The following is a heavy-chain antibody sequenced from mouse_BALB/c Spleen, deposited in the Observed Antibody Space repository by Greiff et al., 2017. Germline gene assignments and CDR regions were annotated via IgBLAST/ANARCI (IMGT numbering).Heavy chain of an antibody. CDR1: GFSLTSYG. CDR3: SRDRDGSRGFAY. CDR2: IWAGGST. J-gene: IGHJ3*01. D-gene: IGHD1-1*01. V-gene: IGHV2-9*02. Sequence: QVQLKQSGPGLVAPSQSLSITCTVSGFSLTSYGVHWVRQPPGKGLEWLGVIWAGGSTNYNSALMSRLSISKDNSKSHVFLKMNRLQTDDTAMYYCSRDRDGSRGFAYWGQGTLVTVSA.